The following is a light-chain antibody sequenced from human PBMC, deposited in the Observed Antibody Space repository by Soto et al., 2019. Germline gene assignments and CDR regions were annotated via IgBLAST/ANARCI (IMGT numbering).Light chain of an antibody. CDR3: QKYHSAPLT. V-gene: IGKV1-27*01. Sequence: DIQMTQSPSSLSASVGDTVTITCRASQDISNYLAWYQQKPGRVPKVLIYAASTLQSGVPSRFSAIGSGTYFTLTISSLQPEDVATYYYQKYHSAPLTFGGGTKV. CDR2: AAS. J-gene: IGKJ4*01. CDR1: QDISNY.